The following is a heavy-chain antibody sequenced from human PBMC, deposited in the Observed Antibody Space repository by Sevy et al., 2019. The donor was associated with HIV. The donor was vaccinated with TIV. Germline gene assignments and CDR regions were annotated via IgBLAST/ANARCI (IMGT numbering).Heavy chain of an antibody. CDR3: ARLYAAYDI. J-gene: IGHJ3*02. D-gene: IGHD2-2*01. CDR1: GGSFSDYS. V-gene: IGHV4-34*01. CDR2: VNHRVST. Sequence: SETLSLTCAIYGGSFSDYSWNWIRQSPGKGLEGIGEVNHRVSTNYNRSLKSRVTLSVDTSKNQFSLKLTSMTPADTAVYFCARLYAAYDIWGQGTLVTVSS.